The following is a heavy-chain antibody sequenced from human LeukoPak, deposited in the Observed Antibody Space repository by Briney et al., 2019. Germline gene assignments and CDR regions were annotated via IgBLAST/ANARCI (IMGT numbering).Heavy chain of an antibody. CDR3: ARSFWSGSPFDY. CDR2: ISGSGGST. D-gene: IGHD3-3*01. V-gene: IGHV3-23*01. CDR1: GGTFSSYA. J-gene: IGHJ4*02. Sequence: GASVKVSCKASGGTFSSYAMSWVRQAPGKGLEWVSAISGSGGSTYYADSVKGRFTISRDNSKNTLYLQMNSLRAEDTAVYYCARSFWSGSPFDYWGQGTLVTVSS.